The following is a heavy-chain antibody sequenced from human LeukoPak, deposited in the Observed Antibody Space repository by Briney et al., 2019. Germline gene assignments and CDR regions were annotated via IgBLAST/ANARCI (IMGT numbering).Heavy chain of an antibody. J-gene: IGHJ5*02. Sequence: SETLSLTCAVYGGSFSGYYWSWIRQPPGKGLEWIGEINHSGSTNYNPSLKSRVTISVDTSKNQFSLKLSSVTAADTAVYYCASVKAYCGGDCPWGWFDPWGQGTLVTVPS. CDR1: GGSFSGYY. V-gene: IGHV4-34*01. CDR2: INHSGST. CDR3: ASVKAYCGGDCPWGWFDP. D-gene: IGHD2-21*01.